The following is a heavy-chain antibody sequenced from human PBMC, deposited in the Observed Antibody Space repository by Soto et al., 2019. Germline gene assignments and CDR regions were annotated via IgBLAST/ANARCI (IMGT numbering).Heavy chain of an antibody. CDR1: GFTFRNYA. CDR3: ARPWGQLSTYYYGMDT. J-gene: IGHJ6*02. Sequence: GSLRLSYAASGFTFRNYAMHGVRQAPGKGLEWVATISYDGDNKYYTDSVKGPFTISRDNSKNTLYLQMNSLRPEDTAVYYCARPWGQLSTYYYGMDTWGQGTTVTVSS. D-gene: IGHD3-16*01. V-gene: IGHV3-30-3*01. CDR2: ISYDGDNK.